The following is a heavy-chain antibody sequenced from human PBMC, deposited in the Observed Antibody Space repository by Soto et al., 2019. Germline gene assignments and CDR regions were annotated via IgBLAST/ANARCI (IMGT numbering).Heavy chain of an antibody. Sequence: QVQLVQSGAEVKKPGASVKVSCKASGYTFTTYGISWVRQAPGQGLAWMGWISGHNGNTKYAQKLQGRVTMTTDTSTSTADMELRSLRSDDTAVYYCARSEYPLLLNWGQGTLVTVSS. J-gene: IGHJ4*02. V-gene: IGHV1-18*01. CDR3: ARSEYPLLLN. D-gene: IGHD2-2*01. CDR2: ISGHNGNT. CDR1: GYTFTTYG.